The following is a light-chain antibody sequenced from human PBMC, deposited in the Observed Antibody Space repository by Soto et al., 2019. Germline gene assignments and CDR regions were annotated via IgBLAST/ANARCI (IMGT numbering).Light chain of an antibody. V-gene: IGKV3-20*01. CDR1: QGVNRYY. J-gene: IGKJ4*02. Sequence: ENVLTQSPGTLSLSPGERATLSCRASQGVNRYYLAWYQQKPGEAPRLLISCASSRATGIPDRFSGSGSGTDFTLTISRLEPEDFGVYYCQQYSSSPLTFGGGTKVEIK. CDR3: QQYSSSPLT. CDR2: CAS.